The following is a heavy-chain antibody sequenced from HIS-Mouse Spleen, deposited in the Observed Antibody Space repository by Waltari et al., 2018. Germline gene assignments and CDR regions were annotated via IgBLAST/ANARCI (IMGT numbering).Heavy chain of an antibody. D-gene: IGHD3-10*01. CDR3: ARAGDDRSFFDY. CDR1: GYTCTGHY. V-gene: IGHV1-2*02. J-gene: IGHJ4*02. CDR2: INPNSGGT. Sequence: QVQLVQSGAEVKKPGASVKVSCKASGYTCTGHYMTWLRQAPGQGLEWMRWINPNSGGTNYAQKFQGRVTMTRDTSISTAYMELSRLRSDDTAVYYCARAGDDRSFFDYWGQGTLVTVSS.